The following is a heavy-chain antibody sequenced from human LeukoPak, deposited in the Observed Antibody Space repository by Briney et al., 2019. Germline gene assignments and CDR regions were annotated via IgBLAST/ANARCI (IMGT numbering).Heavy chain of an antibody. CDR2: INHSGST. CDR3: ARESLQRWLACFQH. Sequence: PSETLSLTCAVYGGSFSGYYWSWIRQPPGKGLEWIGEINHSGSTNYNPSLKSRVTISVDTSKNQFSLKLSSVTAADTAVYYCARESLQRWLACFQHWGQGTLVTVSS. J-gene: IGHJ1*01. CDR1: GGSFSGYY. V-gene: IGHV4-34*01. D-gene: IGHD5-24*01.